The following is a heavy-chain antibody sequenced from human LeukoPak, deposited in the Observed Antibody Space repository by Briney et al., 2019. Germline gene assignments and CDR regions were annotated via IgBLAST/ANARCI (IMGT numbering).Heavy chain of an antibody. CDR1: GFTFSSYW. V-gene: IGHV3-7*01. Sequence: GGSLRLSCAASGFTFSSYWMNWVRQAPGKGLEWVANIKQDGSEQYYVDSVKGRFTISRDNAKNSLYPQMNSLRAEDTAVYYCARPREKAFDIWGQGTMVTVSS. J-gene: IGHJ3*02. CDR3: ARPREKAFDI. CDR2: IKQDGSEQ.